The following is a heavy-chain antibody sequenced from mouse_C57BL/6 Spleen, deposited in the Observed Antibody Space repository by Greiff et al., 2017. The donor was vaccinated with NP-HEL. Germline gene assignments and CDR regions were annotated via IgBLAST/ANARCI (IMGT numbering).Heavy chain of an antibody. Sequence: VQLQQPGAELVMPGASVKLSCKASGYTFTSYWMHWVKQRPGQGLEWIGEIDPSDSYTNYNQKFKGKSTLTVDQSSSTAYMQLSSLTSEDSAVYYCARTTVVVGDYFDYWGQGTTLTVSS. J-gene: IGHJ2*01. CDR2: IDPSDSYT. CDR1: GYTFTSYW. D-gene: IGHD1-1*01. CDR3: ARTTVVVGDYFDY. V-gene: IGHV1-69*01.